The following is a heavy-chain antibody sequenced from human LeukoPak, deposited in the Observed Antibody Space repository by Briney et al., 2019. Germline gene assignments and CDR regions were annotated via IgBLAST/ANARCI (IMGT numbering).Heavy chain of an antibody. D-gene: IGHD5-24*01. CDR2: IYSSGGNI. V-gene: IGHV3-48*03. CDR3: AREGADGYNVGFDY. CDR1: GFTFSSYE. Sequence: GGSLRLSCAASGFTFSSYEMNWVRQAPGKGLEWVSCIYSSGGNIYYADSVKGRFTISRDNAKNSLYLQMNSLRVEDTAVYYCAREGADGYNVGFDYWGQGTLVTVSS. J-gene: IGHJ4*02.